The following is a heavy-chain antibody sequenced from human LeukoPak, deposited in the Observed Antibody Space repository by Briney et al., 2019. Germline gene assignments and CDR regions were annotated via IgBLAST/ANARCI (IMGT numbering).Heavy chain of an antibody. Sequence: ASVKVSCKASGYTFTSYGILWVRQAPGQGLEGMEWINAYNGNTNYAQKLQGRVTMTTDTSTSTAYMELRSLRSDDTAVYYCARDHLGYCSSTSCSRFDYWGQGTLVTVSS. V-gene: IGHV1-18*01. CDR2: INAYNGNT. CDR1: GYTFTSYG. J-gene: IGHJ4*02. CDR3: ARDHLGYCSSTSCSRFDY. D-gene: IGHD2-2*01.